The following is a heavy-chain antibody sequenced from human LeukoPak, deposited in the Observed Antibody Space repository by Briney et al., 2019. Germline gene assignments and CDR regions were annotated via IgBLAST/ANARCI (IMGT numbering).Heavy chain of an antibody. CDR2: IKQDGSEK. CDR1: GFTFSSYW. CDR3: ARGSYYYDSSGYCIFDY. Sequence: GGSLRLSCAASGFTFSSYWMSWVRQAPGKGLEWVANIKQDGSEKYYVDSVKGRSTISRDNAKNSLYLQMNSLRAEDTAVYYCARGSYYYDSSGYCIFDYWGQGTLVTVSS. D-gene: IGHD3-22*01. J-gene: IGHJ4*02. V-gene: IGHV3-7*01.